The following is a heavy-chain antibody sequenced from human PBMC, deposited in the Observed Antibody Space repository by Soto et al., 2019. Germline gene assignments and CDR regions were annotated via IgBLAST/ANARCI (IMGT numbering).Heavy chain of an antibody. CDR2: IRKDGGAM. V-gene: IGHV3-7*01. D-gene: IGHD1-26*01. Sequence: EVHLVESGGGLVQPGGSLRLSCAASGFSFSDYWMSWVRQAPGKGLEWVANIRKDGGAMYFVDSVKGRFTFSRDNAENSLYLQMNSLRVEDTAVYYCATSSQAPGNDWGQGTLVTVSS. CDR1: GFSFSDYW. J-gene: IGHJ4*02. CDR3: ATSSQAPGND.